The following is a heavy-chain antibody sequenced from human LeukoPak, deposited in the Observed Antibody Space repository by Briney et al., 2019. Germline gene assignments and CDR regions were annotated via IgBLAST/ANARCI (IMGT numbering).Heavy chain of an antibody. CDR1: GFSFSTSA. CDR2: IKQDGTEK. Sequence: GGSLRLSCAASGFSFSTSAMSWVRHAPGKGLEWVANIKQDGTEKYYVDSVKGRFTISRDNARNTLYLQINSLRAEDTAVYYCARDGDGSVDFDYWGQGTLVTVSS. D-gene: IGHD5-24*01. J-gene: IGHJ4*02. CDR3: ARDGDGSVDFDY. V-gene: IGHV3-7*01.